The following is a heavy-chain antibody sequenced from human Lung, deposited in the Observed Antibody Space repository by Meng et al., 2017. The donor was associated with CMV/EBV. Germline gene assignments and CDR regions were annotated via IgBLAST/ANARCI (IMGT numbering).Heavy chain of an antibody. V-gene: IGHV4-4*02. CDR2: IPHRGSS. Sequence: QGLFGVSGPALVKPAETLAPTCAVSGDSITNHNWWAWVRQPPGKGLEWIGEIPHRGSSAYNPSLKSRVSMSIDKSKNQFSLKLTSVTAADTAVYHCLRRSGGSVWGQGTLVTVSS. J-gene: IGHJ1*01. D-gene: IGHD3-10*01. CDR1: GDSITNHNW. CDR3: LRRSGGSV.